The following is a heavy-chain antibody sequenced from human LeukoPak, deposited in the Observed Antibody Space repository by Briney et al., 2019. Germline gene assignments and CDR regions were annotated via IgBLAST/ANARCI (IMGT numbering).Heavy chain of an antibody. CDR1: GFTFRSYG. J-gene: IGHJ4*02. Sequence: GGAVRLSCAACGFTFRSYGMNWVRQAPGKGLEWVSSISSSTSYIYYADPVKGRFTISRDNAKNSLFLQMNTLRAEDTAVYYCAKRPYYYDSSGWELSYFDYWGQGTLVTVSS. CDR3: AKRPYYYDSSGWELSYFDY. CDR2: ISSSTSYI. V-gene: IGHV3-21*01. D-gene: IGHD3-22*01.